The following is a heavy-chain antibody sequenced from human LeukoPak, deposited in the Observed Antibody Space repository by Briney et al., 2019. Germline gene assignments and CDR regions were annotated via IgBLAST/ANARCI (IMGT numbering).Heavy chain of an antibody. CDR2: IYAGGST. CDR1: GLTVSDNY. D-gene: IGHD3-22*01. Sequence: GGSLRLSCAASGLTVSDNYMTWVRQAPGKGLEWVSVIYAGGSTFYADSVKGRFTISRDNSKNTVYLQMNSLRAEDTAVYYCARDRSYDSSGYPFDFWGQGTLATVSS. J-gene: IGHJ4*02. V-gene: IGHV3-66*02. CDR3: ARDRSYDSSGYPFDF.